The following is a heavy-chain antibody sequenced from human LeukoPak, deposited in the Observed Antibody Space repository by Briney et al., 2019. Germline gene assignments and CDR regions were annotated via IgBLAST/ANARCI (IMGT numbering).Heavy chain of an antibody. V-gene: IGHV4-34*01. Sequence: PSETLSLTCAVYGGSFSGYYWSWIRQPPGKGLEWIGEINHSGSTNYNPSLKSRVTISVDTSKNQFSLKLSSVTAADTAVYYCASSIKAAVLDYWRQGTLVTVSS. CDR1: GGSFSGYY. D-gene: IGHD6-13*01. CDR3: ASSIKAAVLDY. J-gene: IGHJ4*02. CDR2: INHSGST.